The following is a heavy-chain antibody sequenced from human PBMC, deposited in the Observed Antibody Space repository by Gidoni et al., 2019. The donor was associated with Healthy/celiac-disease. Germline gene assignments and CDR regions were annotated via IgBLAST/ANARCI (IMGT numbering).Heavy chain of an antibody. J-gene: IGHJ4*02. D-gene: IGHD6-13*01. Sequence: QVPLVQSGSEVKKPGASVKVSCKASGYTFTSYGISWVRQAPGQGLEWMGWISAYNGNTNYAQKLQGRVTMTTDTSTSTAYMELRSLRSDDTAVYYCARVYPQQQLVNKDKPQFDYWGQGTLVTVSS. V-gene: IGHV1-18*01. CDR3: ARVYPQQQLVNKDKPQFDY. CDR1: GYTFTSYG. CDR2: ISAYNGNT.